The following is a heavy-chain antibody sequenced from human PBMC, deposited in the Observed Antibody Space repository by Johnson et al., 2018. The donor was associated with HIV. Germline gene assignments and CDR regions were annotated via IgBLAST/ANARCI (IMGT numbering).Heavy chain of an antibody. CDR3: VKDRNYGSYLLFFDV. CDR1: GFTFSSYA. J-gene: IGHJ3*01. CDR2: ISGSGGST. Sequence: VQLVESGGGLVQPGGSLRLSCAASGFTFSSYAMSWVRQAPGKGLEWVSAISGSGGSTYYADSVKGRFTISRDNSKNTLYLRMDSLRTEDTAFYYCVKDRNYGSYLLFFDVWGQGTMVTVSS. D-gene: IGHD3-16*01. V-gene: IGHV3-23*04.